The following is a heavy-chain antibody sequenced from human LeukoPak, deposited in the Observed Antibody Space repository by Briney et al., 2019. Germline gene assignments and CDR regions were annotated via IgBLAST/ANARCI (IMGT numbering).Heavy chain of an antibody. J-gene: IGHJ6*02. CDR3: ARDRAVAGYYYYGMTS. CDR2: INPNSGGT. V-gene: IGHV1-2*02. D-gene: IGHD6-19*01. CDR1: GYTFTGYY. Sequence: ASVKVSRKASGYTFTGYYMHWVRQAPGQGLEWMGWINPNSGGTNYAQKFQGRVTMTRDTSISTAYMELSRLRSDDTAVYYCARDRAVAGYYYYGMTSGAKGPRSPSP.